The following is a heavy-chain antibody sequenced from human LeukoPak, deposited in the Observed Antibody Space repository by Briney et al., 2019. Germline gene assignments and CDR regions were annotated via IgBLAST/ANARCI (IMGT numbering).Heavy chain of an antibody. D-gene: IGHD3-10*01. CDR3: ARDLFNYYGSGSYDLPDV. V-gene: IGHV3-30*04. Sequence: GGSLRLSCAASGFTFSSYAMHWVRQAPGKGLEWVAVISYDGSNKYYADSVKGRFTISRDNSKNTLYLQMNSLRAEDTAVYYCARDLFNYYGSGSYDLPDVWGKGTTVTVSS. CDR1: GFTFSSYA. J-gene: IGHJ6*04. CDR2: ISYDGSNK.